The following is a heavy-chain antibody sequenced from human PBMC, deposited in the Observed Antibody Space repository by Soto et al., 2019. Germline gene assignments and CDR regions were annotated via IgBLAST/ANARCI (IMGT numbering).Heavy chain of an antibody. J-gene: IGHJ5*02. CDR2: ISYDGSNK. CDR1: GFTFSSYA. Sequence: PGWSLRLSCAASGFTFSSYAMHWVRQAPGKGLEWVAVISYDGSNKYYADSVKGRFTISRDNSKNTLYLQMNSLRAEDTAVYYCAREVPSPYYDFWSGYSNWFDPWGEGTLVTVSS. V-gene: IGHV3-30-3*01. CDR3: AREVPSPYYDFWSGYSNWFDP. D-gene: IGHD3-3*01.